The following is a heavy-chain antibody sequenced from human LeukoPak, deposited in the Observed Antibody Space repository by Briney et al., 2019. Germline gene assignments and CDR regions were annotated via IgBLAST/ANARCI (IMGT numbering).Heavy chain of an antibody. V-gene: IGHV3-23*01. CDR3: AKSPAAHAYYYFYYIDV. CDR2: ISGGGGST. Sequence: GNLSLNCAASGFTFCSIAWRWLRQGPGMERVWLIAISGGGGSTYYEASVKGRFTMSTDTSKNSMYLQMNSLTAEDTALYSCAKSPAAHAYYYFYYIDVWVKG. J-gene: IGHJ6*03. D-gene: IGHD2-2*01. CDR1: GFTFCSIA.